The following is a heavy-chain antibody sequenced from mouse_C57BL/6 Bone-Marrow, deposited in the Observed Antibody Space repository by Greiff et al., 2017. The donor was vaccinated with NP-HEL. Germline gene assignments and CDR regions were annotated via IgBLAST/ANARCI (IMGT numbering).Heavy chain of an antibody. CDR1: GFSLSTFGMG. D-gene: IGHD1-1*01. CDR2: IWWDDDK. V-gene: IGHV8-8*01. J-gene: IGHJ4*01. Sequence: QVTLKVSGPGILQPSQTLSLTCSFSGFSLSTFGMGVGWIRLPSGKGLEWLAHIWWDDDKYYNPALKSRLTISKDTSKNQVFLKIANVDTADTATYYCARIPPYYGSSYGYAMDYWGQGTSVTVSS. CDR3: ARIPPYYGSSYGYAMDY.